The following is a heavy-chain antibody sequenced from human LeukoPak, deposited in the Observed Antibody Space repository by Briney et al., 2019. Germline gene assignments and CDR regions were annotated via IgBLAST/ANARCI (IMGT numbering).Heavy chain of an antibody. V-gene: IGHV3-15*05. Sequence: GGSLRLSCAASGFTFSNAWMSWVRQAPGKGLEWVGRIKSKLDDEATDYAAPVKGRFTISRDNAKNTLYLQMNSLRAEDTAVYYCARGDPLTDYWGQGTLVTVSS. CDR2: IKSKLDDEAT. J-gene: IGHJ4*02. CDR1: GFTFSNAW. D-gene: IGHD3-16*01. CDR3: ARGDPLTDY.